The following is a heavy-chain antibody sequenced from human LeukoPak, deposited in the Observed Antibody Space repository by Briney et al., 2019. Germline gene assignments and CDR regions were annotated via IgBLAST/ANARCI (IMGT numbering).Heavy chain of an antibody. Sequence: SVKASCKTPGGTFSNYVVTWVRQAPGQGLEWMGRIIPRFGTANYAQKFQDRVTITTDESTSTAYMELSSLRSEDTAVYYCARNRDGYNYNWFDPWGQGTLVTVSS. CDR1: GGTFSNYV. J-gene: IGHJ5*02. CDR3: ARNRDGYNYNWFDP. V-gene: IGHV1-69*05. D-gene: IGHD5-24*01. CDR2: IIPRFGTA.